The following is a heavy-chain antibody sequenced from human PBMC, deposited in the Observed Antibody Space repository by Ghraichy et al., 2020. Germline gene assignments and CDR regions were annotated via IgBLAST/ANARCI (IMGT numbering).Heavy chain of an antibody. J-gene: IGHJ5*02. Sequence: SETLSLTCAVYGGSFSGYYWSWIRQPPGKGLEWIGEINHSGSTNYNPSLKSRVTISVDTSKNQFSLKLSSVTAADTAVYYCARAVIQLWLSVNPSFPDPNRRHNWFDPWGQGTLVTVSS. CDR3: ARAVIQLWLSVNPSFPDPNRRHNWFDP. V-gene: IGHV4-34*01. D-gene: IGHD5-18*01. CDR1: GGSFSGYY. CDR2: INHSGST.